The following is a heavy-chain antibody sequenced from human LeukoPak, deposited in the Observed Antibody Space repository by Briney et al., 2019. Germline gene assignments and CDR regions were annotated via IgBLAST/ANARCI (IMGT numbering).Heavy chain of an antibody. J-gene: IGHJ4*02. CDR3: AKDHSQSFDS. D-gene: IGHD2-21*01. CDR2: IRYDGSDK. Sequence: PGGSLRLSCEASGFTFSTYGMHWVRQVPGKGLEWVAFIRYDGSDKYYVDSVKSRFTISRDNARSTLYLQMNSLRAEDTAVYYCAKDHSQSFDSWGQGTLVTVSS. CDR1: GFTFSTYG. V-gene: IGHV3-30*02.